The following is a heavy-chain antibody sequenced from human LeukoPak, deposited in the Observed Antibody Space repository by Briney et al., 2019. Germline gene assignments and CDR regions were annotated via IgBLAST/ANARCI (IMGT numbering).Heavy chain of an antibody. CDR2: IISNGGSA. D-gene: IGHD2-15*01. CDR3: VKGSGGRYYYYGMDV. Sequence: GGSLRLSCIASGFTFTHYAMTWVRQAPGKGLDYVSGIISNGGSAYYVDSVKGRFTISRDNSKNTLYLQMSSLRGDDTAVYYCVKGSGGRYYYYGMDVWGQGATVTVSS. J-gene: IGHJ6*02. CDR1: GFTFTHYA. V-gene: IGHV3-64D*06.